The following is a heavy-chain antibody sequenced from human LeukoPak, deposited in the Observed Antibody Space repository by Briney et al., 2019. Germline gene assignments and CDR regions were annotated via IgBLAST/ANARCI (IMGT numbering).Heavy chain of an antibody. CDR2: IYYSGST. CDR1: GGSINRYY. J-gene: IGHJ6*02. D-gene: IGHD3-22*01. CDR3: ARSYDSRGFYYYGMDV. Sequence: SETLSLTCAVSGGSINRYYGSWIRQPPGKGLGWIGYIYYSGSTHYNPSLESRVTISVDTSKDQFSLKLSSVTAADTAVYYCARSYDSRGFYYYGMDVWGQGTTVTVSS. V-gene: IGHV4-59*01.